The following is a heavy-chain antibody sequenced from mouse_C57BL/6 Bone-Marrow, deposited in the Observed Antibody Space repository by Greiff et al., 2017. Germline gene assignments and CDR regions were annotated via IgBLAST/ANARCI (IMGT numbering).Heavy chain of an antibody. CDR1: GYTFTSYG. CDR3: ARSRQLRLRTAWFAY. D-gene: IGHD3-2*02. Sequence: VQLQESGAELARPGASVKLSCKASGYTFTSYGISWVKQRTGQGLEWIGEIYPRSGNTYYNEKFKGKAPLTADKSSSTAYMELRSLTSEDSAVYFCARSRQLRLRTAWFAYWGQGTLVTVSA. V-gene: IGHV1-81*01. J-gene: IGHJ3*01. CDR2: IYPRSGNT.